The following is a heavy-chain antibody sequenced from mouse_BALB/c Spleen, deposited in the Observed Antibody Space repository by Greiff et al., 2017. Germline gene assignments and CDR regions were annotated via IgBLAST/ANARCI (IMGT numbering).Heavy chain of an antibody. CDR1: GYTFSSYW. J-gene: IGHJ4*01. Sequence: QVQLQQSGAELMKPGASVKISCKATGYTFSSYWIEWVKQRPGHGLEWIGEILPGSGSTNYNEKFKGKATFTADTSSNTAYMQLSSLTSEDSAVYYCARGAARALHAMDYWGQGTSVTVSS. CDR3: ARGAARALHAMDY. CDR2: ILPGSGST. D-gene: IGHD3-1*01. V-gene: IGHV1-9*01.